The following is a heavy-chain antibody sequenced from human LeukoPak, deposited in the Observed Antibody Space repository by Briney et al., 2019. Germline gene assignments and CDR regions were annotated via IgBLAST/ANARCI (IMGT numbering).Heavy chain of an antibody. V-gene: IGHV1-2*02. Sequence: ASVKVSCKASGYTFTGHYMHWVRQAPGQGLEWMGWINPNSGGTNYAQKFQGRVTMTRDTSISTAYMELSRLRSDDTAVYYCARDQAYYDSSGYPHYGMDVWGQGTTVTVSS. CDR2: INPNSGGT. J-gene: IGHJ6*02. D-gene: IGHD3-22*01. CDR1: GYTFTGHY. CDR3: ARDQAYYDSSGYPHYGMDV.